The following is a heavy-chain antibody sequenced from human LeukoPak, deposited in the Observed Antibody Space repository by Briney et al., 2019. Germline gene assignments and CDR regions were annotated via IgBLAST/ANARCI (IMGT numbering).Heavy chain of an antibody. CDR1: GFTFRSHA. Sequence: GGSLRLSCAASGFTFRSHAMSWVRQAPGKGLEWVSSISETGGSTYYADSVKGRFTISRDNAKNSLYLQMNSLRAEDTAVYYCARVHKYYGSGSYPTGWGQGTLVTVSS. CDR2: ISETGGST. CDR3: ARVHKYYGSGSYPTG. V-gene: IGHV3-23*01. D-gene: IGHD3-10*01. J-gene: IGHJ4*02.